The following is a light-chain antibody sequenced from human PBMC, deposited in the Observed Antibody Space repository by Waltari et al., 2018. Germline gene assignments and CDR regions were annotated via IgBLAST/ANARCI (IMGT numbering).Light chain of an antibody. J-gene: IGLJ1*01. CDR2: DVS. V-gene: IGLV2-14*01. Sequence: QSALTQPASVSGSPGQSITISCPGTSSDVGGYNHVSWYQQHPGKAPKLMIYDVSNRPSGVSNRFSGSKSGNTASLTISGLQAEDEADYYCSSYTSSSTRVFGTGTKVTVL. CDR3: SSYTSSSTRV. CDR1: SSDVGGYNH.